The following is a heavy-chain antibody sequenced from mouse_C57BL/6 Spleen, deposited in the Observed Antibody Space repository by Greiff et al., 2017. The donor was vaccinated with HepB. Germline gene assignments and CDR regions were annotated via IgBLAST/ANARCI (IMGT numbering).Heavy chain of an antibody. Sequence: EVKLVESGGGLVKPGGSLKLSCAASGFTFSSYAMSWVRQTPEKRLEWVATISDGGSYTYYPDNVKGRFTISRDKAKNNLYLQMSHLKSEDTAMYYCARSRHPGTYYFDYWGQGTTLTVSS. D-gene: IGHD4-1*01. V-gene: IGHV5-4*03. CDR1: GFTFSSYA. CDR2: ISDGGSYT. CDR3: ARSRHPGTYYFDY. J-gene: IGHJ2*01.